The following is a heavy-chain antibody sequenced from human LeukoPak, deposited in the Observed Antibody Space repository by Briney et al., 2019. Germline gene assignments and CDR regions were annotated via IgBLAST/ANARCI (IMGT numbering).Heavy chain of an antibody. D-gene: IGHD6-13*01. CDR3: ARGGLAPRRRALAAAGKFDY. V-gene: IGHV3-30*04. J-gene: IGHJ4*02. CDR2: ISYDGSNK. CDR1: GFTFSSYA. Sequence: KPGGSLRLSCAASGFTFSSYAMHWVRQAPGKGLEWVAVISYDGSNKYYADSVKGRFTISRDNSKNTLYLQMNSLRAEDTAVYYCARGGLAPRRRALAAAGKFDYWGQGTLVTVSS.